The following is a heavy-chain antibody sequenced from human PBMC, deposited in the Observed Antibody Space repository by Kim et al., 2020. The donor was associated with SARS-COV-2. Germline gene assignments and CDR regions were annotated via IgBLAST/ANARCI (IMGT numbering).Heavy chain of an antibody. CDR2: INPSGGST. D-gene: IGHD3-22*01. CDR1: GYTFTSYY. V-gene: IGHV1-46*01. CDR3: ARGSYYYDSSGYYFGY. Sequence: ASVKVSCKASGYTFTSYYMHWVRQAPGQGLEWIGIINPSGGSTSYAQKFQGRVTMTRDTSTSTVYMELSSLRSEDTAVYYCARGSYYYDSSGYYFGYWGQGTLVTVSS. J-gene: IGHJ4*02.